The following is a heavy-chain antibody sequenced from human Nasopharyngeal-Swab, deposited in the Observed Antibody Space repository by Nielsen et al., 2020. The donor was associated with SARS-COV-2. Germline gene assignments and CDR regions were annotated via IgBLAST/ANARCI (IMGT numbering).Heavy chain of an antibody. CDR2: IGGSGVKI. D-gene: IGHD7-27*01. CDR3: AREYGTNWQHHFDY. Sequence: GESLKISCAASGFTFSSYGMHWVRQAPGKGLECVSGIGGSGVKIYYAESVKGRSTISRDNSKNTLYLQMNSLRAEDTAVYYCAREYGTNWQHHFDYWGQGIPVTVSS. CDR1: GFTFSSYG. J-gene: IGHJ4*02. V-gene: IGHV3-23*01.